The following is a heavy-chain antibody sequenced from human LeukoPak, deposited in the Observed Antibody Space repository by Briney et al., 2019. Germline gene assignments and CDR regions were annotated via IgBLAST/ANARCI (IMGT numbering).Heavy chain of an antibody. CDR3: AKDMRSGWCNWFDP. Sequence: GGSLRLSCAASGFTFSDYGMHWVRQAPGKGLEWVAFTRHDESSEYYGDSVQGRFTISRDNSRNTLYLEMNSLRHEDTAVYYCAKDMRSGWCNWFDPWGQGTLVTVSS. J-gene: IGHJ5*02. V-gene: IGHV3-30*02. CDR2: TRHDESSE. CDR1: GFTFSDYG. D-gene: IGHD6-13*01.